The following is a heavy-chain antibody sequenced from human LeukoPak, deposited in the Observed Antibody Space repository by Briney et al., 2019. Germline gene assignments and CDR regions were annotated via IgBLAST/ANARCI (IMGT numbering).Heavy chain of an antibody. Sequence: GGSLRLSCAASGFTFSSFWMTWVRQAPGKGLEWVANIKQDGSEKYYVDSVKGRFTISRDNAKNSLYLQMNSLRAGDTAVYYCARDYSCSGGSCYPGRMVYWGQGTLVTVSS. CDR3: ARDYSCSGGSCYPGRMVY. J-gene: IGHJ4*02. V-gene: IGHV3-7*01. CDR1: GFTFSSFW. D-gene: IGHD2-15*01. CDR2: IKQDGSEK.